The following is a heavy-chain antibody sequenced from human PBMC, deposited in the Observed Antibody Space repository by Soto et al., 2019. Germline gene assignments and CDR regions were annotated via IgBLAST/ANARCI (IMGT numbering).Heavy chain of an antibody. J-gene: IGHJ6*03. D-gene: IGHD2-15*01. CDR1: GGTFSSYT. CDR2: IIPILGIA. CDR3: ARDKVSGVGTLDV. V-gene: IGHV1-69*04. Sequence: SVKVSCKASGGTFSSYTISWVRQAPGQGLEWMGRIIPILGIANYAQKFQGRVTITADKSTSTAYMELSSLRSEDTAVYYCARDKVSGVGTLDVWGKGTTVTVS.